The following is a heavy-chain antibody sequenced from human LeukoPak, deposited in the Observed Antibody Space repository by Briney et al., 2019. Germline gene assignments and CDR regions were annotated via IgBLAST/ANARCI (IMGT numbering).Heavy chain of an antibody. CDR3: AKRGGYDYRSHFDH. CDR2: ISGSGANT. J-gene: IGHJ4*02. V-gene: IGHV3-23*01. CDR1: GFTFSTYG. D-gene: IGHD2-15*01. Sequence: PGGSLRLSCTTSGFTFSTYGMAWVRQAPGKGLEWVSSISGSGANTNYADSVKGRLTISRDSSNNTLYLHMDRLRVDDTAVYFCAKRGGYDYRSHFDHWGQGALVTVSA.